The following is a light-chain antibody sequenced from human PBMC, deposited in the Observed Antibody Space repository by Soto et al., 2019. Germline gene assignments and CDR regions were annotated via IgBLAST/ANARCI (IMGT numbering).Light chain of an antibody. V-gene: IGLV2-14*01. Sequence: QSVLTQPASVSGSPGQSITISCTGTSSDVGGYNSVSWYQQHPGKAPELMIYEVNNRPSGVSSRFSGSKSGNTASLTISGLQAEDEADYYCSSYTTINTRVFGGGTKLTVL. CDR1: SSDVGGYNS. J-gene: IGLJ3*02. CDR3: SSYTTINTRV. CDR2: EVN.